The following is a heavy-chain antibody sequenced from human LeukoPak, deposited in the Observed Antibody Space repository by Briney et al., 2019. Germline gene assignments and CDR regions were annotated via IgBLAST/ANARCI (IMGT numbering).Heavy chain of an antibody. CDR1: GVTFSDYY. CDR3: ASIPRYSSSWYSGGY. CDR2: ISSSGAIT. V-gene: IGHV3-11*01. J-gene: IGHJ4*02. Sequence: GGSLRLSCAASGVTFSDYYMSWIRQAPGKGLEWISYISSSGAITSYSDSVKGRFTISRDNAKNSLHLQMNNLGAEDTAVYYCASIPRYSSSWYSGGYWGQGTLVTVSS. D-gene: IGHD6-13*01.